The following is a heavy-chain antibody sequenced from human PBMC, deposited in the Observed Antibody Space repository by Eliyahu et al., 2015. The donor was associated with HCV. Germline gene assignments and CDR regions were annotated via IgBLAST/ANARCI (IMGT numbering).Heavy chain of an antibody. D-gene: IGHD6-13*01. CDR3: AKVVAAANGRVDYYYGMDV. CDR1: GFTFXSYX. J-gene: IGHJ6*02. V-gene: IGHV3-30*18. Sequence: QVQLVESGGGVVQPGRSLRLSCAASGFTFXSYXMPWVRQAPGKGLEWVAVISYDGSNKYYADSVKGRFTISRDNSKNTLYLQMNSLRAEDTAVYYCAKVVAAANGRVDYYYGMDVWGQGTTVTVSS. CDR2: ISYDGSNK.